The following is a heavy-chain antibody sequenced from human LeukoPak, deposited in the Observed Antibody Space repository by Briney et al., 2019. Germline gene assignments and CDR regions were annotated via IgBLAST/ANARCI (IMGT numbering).Heavy chain of an antibody. J-gene: IGHJ4*02. D-gene: IGHD6-13*01. CDR1: GGTFNSYA. Sequence: SVKVSCKASGGTFNSYAISWVRQAPGRGLEWMGRISPIFGTANYAQKFQGRVTITTDESTSTAYMELSSLRSEDTAVYYCARMPLPAGTIEDYWGQGTLVTVSS. CDR2: ISPIFGTA. CDR3: ARMPLPAGTIEDY. V-gene: IGHV1-69*05.